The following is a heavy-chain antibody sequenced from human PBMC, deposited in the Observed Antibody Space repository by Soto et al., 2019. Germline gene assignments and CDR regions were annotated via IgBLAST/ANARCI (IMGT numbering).Heavy chain of an antibody. CDR3: AREGGIAAAGSPKLGY. D-gene: IGHD6-13*01. V-gene: IGHV4-39*02. Sequence: SETLSLTCTVSGGSISSSSYYWGWIRQPPGKGLEWIGSIYYSGSTYYNPSLKSRVTISVDTSKNQFSLKLSSVTAADTAVYYCAREGGIAAAGSPKLGYWGQGTLVTVSS. CDR2: IYYSGST. J-gene: IGHJ4*02. CDR1: GGSISSSSYY.